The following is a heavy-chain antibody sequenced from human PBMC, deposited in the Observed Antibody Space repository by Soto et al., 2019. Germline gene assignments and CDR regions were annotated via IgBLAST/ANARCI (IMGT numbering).Heavy chain of an antibody. J-gene: IGHJ4*02. Sequence: GALRLYCATSGVTVSRNYMSWVRQAPGKGLEWVSVIYSGGSTYYADSVKGRFTISRDNSKNTLYLQMNSLRAEDTAVYYCARDLSGTRGVDYWGQGTLVTVSS. V-gene: IGHV3-53*01. CDR2: IYSGGST. CDR1: GVTVSRNY. D-gene: IGHD3-10*01. CDR3: ARDLSGTRGVDY.